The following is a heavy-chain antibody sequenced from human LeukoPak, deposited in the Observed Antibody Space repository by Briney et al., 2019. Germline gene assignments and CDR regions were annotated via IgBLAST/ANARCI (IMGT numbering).Heavy chain of an antibody. CDR1: GYTFTNYN. V-gene: IGHV1-8*01. CDR2: MNPNSGNT. CDR3: ARRVADHFDY. Sequence: ASVKVSCKASGYTFTNYNIHWVRQASGYGLEWMGGMNPNSGNTDSTQKFQGKLSMTRDTSVSTAYMELTSLRSDDTAVYYCARRVADHFDYWGQGTLVTVSS. D-gene: IGHD6-19*01. J-gene: IGHJ4*02.